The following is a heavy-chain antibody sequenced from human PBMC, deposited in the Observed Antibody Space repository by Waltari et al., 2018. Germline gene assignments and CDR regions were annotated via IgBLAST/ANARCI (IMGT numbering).Heavy chain of an antibody. J-gene: IGHJ4*02. Sequence: QVVLVQSGAEVKKPGASVKVSCKASGYIFINSYLHWVRQAPGQGPERMGWVNPDTGNANYAHTVRGPVTMTWDTPSTTAFMDLSDLKSDDTAVYYCVRDRTTVAARPGDYWGQGTLVTVSS. CDR1: GYIFINSY. V-gene: IGHV1-2*07. CDR2: VNPDTGNA. D-gene: IGHD6-6*01. CDR3: VRDRTTVAARPGDY.